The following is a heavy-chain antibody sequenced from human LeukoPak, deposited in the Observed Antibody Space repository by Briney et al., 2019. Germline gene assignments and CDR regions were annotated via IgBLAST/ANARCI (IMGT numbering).Heavy chain of an antibody. Sequence: PSETLSLTCAVYGGSFSGYYWSWIRQPPGKGLEWIGEINHSGSTNYNPSLKSRVTISVDTSKNQFSLKLSSVTAADTAVYYCARGCIAAAGTAPPDKALQNWFDPWGQGTLVTVSS. CDR2: INHSGST. D-gene: IGHD6-13*01. CDR3: ARGCIAAAGTAPPDKALQNWFDP. J-gene: IGHJ5*02. CDR1: GGSFSGYY. V-gene: IGHV4-34*01.